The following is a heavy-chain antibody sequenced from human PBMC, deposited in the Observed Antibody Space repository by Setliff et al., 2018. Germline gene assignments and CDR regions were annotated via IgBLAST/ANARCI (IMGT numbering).Heavy chain of an antibody. D-gene: IGHD2-15*01. CDR1: GDTFSTYA. CDR2: IIPLLETP. CDR3: ARDGAYCSGGSCYSFDY. Sequence: ASVKVSCKASGDTFSTYALSWVRQAPGQGLEWMGGIIPLLETPNYAQKFQDRVTITAGVSTSTAYMELSSLRSDDTAVYYCARDGAYCSGGSCYSFDYWGQGTPVTVSS. J-gene: IGHJ4*02. V-gene: IGHV1-69*13.